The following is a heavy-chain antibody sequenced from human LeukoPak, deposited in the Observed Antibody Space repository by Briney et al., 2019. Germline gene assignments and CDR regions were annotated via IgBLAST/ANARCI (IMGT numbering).Heavy chain of an antibody. D-gene: IGHD3-22*01. CDR3: ARQEYYDSSGYYSNNWFDP. Sequence: SETLSLTCTVSGGSISISSYYFGWIRQPPRNGLERLGRIYYSGSTYYNPSLKSRVTISVDTSKNQFSLKLSSVTAADTAVYYCARQEYYDSSGYYSNNWFDPWGQGTLVTVSS. V-gene: IGHV4-39*01. J-gene: IGHJ5*02. CDR2: IYYSGST. CDR1: GGSISISSYY.